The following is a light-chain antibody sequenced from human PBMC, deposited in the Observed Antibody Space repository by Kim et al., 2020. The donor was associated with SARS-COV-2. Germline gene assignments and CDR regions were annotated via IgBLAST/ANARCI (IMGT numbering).Light chain of an antibody. CDR3: QQYNNWPPVT. V-gene: IGKV3-15*01. J-gene: IGKJ3*01. CDR1: QSVSSN. CDR2: GVS. Sequence: SPGERATLSCSASQSVSSNLAWYQQKPGQAPRLLIYGVSTRATGIPARFSGSGSGTEFTLTISSLQSEDFAVYYCQQYNNWPPVTFGPGTKVDIK.